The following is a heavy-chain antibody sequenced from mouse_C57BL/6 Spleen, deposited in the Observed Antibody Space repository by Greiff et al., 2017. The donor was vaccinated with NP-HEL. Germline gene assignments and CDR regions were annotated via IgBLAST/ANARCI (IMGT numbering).Heavy chain of an antibody. V-gene: IGHV5-4*01. Sequence: EVQVVESGGGLVKPGGSLKLSCAASGFTFSSYAMSWVRQTPEKRLEWVATISDGGSYTYYPDNVKGRFTISRDNAKNNLYLQMSHLKSEDTAMYYCARGDCDYVECDYWGQGTTLTVSS. J-gene: IGHJ2*01. CDR1: GFTFSSYA. D-gene: IGHD2-13*01. CDR3: ARGDCDYVECDY. CDR2: ISDGGSYT.